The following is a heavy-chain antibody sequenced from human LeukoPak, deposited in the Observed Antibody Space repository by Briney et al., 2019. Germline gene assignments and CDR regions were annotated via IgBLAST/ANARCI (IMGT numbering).Heavy chain of an antibody. Sequence: GSLKVSCKASGYTFTAHYMHWVRRAPGQGLEWMGWINPNSGDTNYAQKFQGWVTMTRDTSISTAYMELSRLKADDTAVYYCARGGGWGDTDTFVFWGQGTMLTVSS. J-gene: IGHJ3*01. CDR2: INPNSGDT. V-gene: IGHV1-2*04. D-gene: IGHD5-18*01. CDR1: GYTFTAHY. CDR3: ARGGGWGDTDTFVF.